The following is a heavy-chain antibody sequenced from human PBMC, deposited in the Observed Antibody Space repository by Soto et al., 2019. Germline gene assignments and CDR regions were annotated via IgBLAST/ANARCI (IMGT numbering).Heavy chain of an antibody. CDR3: ARHCSGSYVLSS. Sequence: QVQLRQWGAGLLKPSETLSLTCAVYGGSFSGYYWSWIRQPPGKGLAWIGEINHSGSTNYNPSLKSRVTISVDTSKNQFSLKLSSVTAADTAVYYCARHCSGSYVLSSWGQGTLVTVSS. J-gene: IGHJ5*02. CDR1: GGSFSGYY. D-gene: IGHD1-26*01. CDR2: INHSGST. V-gene: IGHV4-34*01.